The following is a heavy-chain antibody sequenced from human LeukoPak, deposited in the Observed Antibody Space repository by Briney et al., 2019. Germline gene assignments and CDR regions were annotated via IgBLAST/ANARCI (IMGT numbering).Heavy chain of an antibody. CDR1: GGSFSGYS. J-gene: IGHJ4*02. CDR2: INQSGST. CDR3: ARVPQWLVRYFDY. Sequence: SENLSLICAVYGGSFSGYSWSWIRQPPGKGLDWIGEINQSGSTNYNPSLKSRVTISVDTSKNQFSLKLSSVTAADTAVYYCARVPQWLVRYFDYWGQGTLVTVSS. D-gene: IGHD6-19*01. V-gene: IGHV4-34*01.